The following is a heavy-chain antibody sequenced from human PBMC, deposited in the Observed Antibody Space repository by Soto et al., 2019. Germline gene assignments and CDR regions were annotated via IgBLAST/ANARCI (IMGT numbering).Heavy chain of an antibody. CDR1: GFSLTTSGVG. CDR3: AHRVLRTVFGLVTTTAIYFDF. Sequence: QITLNESGPTQVKPRQTLTLTCTFSGFSLTTSGVGVGWIRQSPGKAPEWLALIYWDDDKRYSPSLKSTLTNTKDTSKNQVVLTMADLDPADTATYYCAHRVLRTVFGLVTTTAIYFDFWGQGTPVAVSS. V-gene: IGHV2-5*02. D-gene: IGHD3-3*01. J-gene: IGHJ4*02. CDR2: IYWDDDK.